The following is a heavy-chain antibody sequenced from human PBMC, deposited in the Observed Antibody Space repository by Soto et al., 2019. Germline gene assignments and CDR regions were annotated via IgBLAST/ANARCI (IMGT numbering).Heavy chain of an antibody. CDR2: IYPGDSDS. Sequence: PGESLKISCKGSGFTFTSYWIAWVRQMPGKGLEWMGIIYPGDSDSSYSPSFQGQVTISADKSINTAYLHWSSLKASDTAIYYCAQHQGYCSTTTCSNFVNWGQGALVTVSS. J-gene: IGHJ4*01. CDR3: AQHQGYCSTTTCSNFVN. CDR1: GFTFTSYW. D-gene: IGHD2-2*01. V-gene: IGHV5-51*01.